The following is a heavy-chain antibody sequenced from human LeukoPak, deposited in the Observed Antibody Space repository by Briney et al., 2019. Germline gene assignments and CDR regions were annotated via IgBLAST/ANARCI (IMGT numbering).Heavy chain of an antibody. CDR2: IYYSGST. V-gene: IGHV4-59*01. CDR3: AGAVAGYFDY. D-gene: IGHD6-19*01. J-gene: IGHJ4*02. CDR1: GGSISSYY. Sequence: SETLSLTCTASGGSISSYYWSWLRQPPGKGLEWIGYIYYSGSTNYNPSLESRVTISVDMSKNQFSLKLSSVTAADTAVYYCAGAVAGYFDYWGQGTLVTVSS.